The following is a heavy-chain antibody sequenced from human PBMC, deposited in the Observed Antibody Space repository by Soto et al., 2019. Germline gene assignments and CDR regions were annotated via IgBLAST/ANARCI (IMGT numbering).Heavy chain of an antibody. V-gene: IGHV3-23*01. CDR2: ISSRGDTT. D-gene: IGHD6-13*01. J-gene: IGHJ4*02. CDR3: ANSFSPSSTNWPSPFDH. CDR1: GFTFSAYA. Sequence: EVQLLESGGDLVQPGGSLRLSCVASGFTFSAYAMSWVRQAPGKGLEWVSAISSRGDTTYHADSVRGRFTISRDNSKNTLYLQLSRLRAEDTAVYYCANSFSPSSTNWPSPFDHWGQGTLVTVSS.